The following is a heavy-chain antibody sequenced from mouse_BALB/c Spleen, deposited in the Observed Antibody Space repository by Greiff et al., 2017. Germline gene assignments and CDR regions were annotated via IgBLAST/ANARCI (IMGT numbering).Heavy chain of an antibody. Sequence: DVMLVESGGGLVQPGGSLRLSCATSGFTFSDFYMEWVRQPPGKRLEWIAASRNKANDYTTEYSASVKGRFIVSRDTSQSILYLQMNALRAEDTAIYYCARGDYDGFDYWGQGTTLTVSS. V-gene: IGHV7-1*02. CDR1: GFTFSDFY. D-gene: IGHD2-4*01. CDR3: ARGDYDGFDY. CDR2: SRNKANDYTT. J-gene: IGHJ2*01.